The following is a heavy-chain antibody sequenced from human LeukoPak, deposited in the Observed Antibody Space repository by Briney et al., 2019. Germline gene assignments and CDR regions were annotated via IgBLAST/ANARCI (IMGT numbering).Heavy chain of an antibody. CDR2: IYYSGST. Sequence: SQTLSLTCTVSGGSISSGDYYWSWIRQPPGKGLEWIGYIYYSGSTYYNPSLKSRVTISVDTSKNQFSLKLSSVTAADTAVYYCARHGIPYDSSGYRFAFDIWGQGTMVTVSS. V-gene: IGHV4-30-4*08. CDR3: ARHGIPYDSSGYRFAFDI. CDR1: GGSISSGDYY. D-gene: IGHD3-22*01. J-gene: IGHJ3*02.